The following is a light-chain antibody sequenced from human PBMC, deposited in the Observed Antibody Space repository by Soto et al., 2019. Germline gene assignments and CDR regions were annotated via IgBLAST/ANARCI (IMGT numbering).Light chain of an antibody. CDR2: GAS. J-gene: IGKJ4*01. CDR3: QQANIFPLT. Sequence: DIQLTQSPVSLSASVGDRVTISCRASQGISSWLAWYQQKPGKAPKFLIYGASSLQSGVPSRFSGRGSGTNFTLTISGLQTEDFATYYCQQANIFPLTFGGGTKVDIK. V-gene: IGKV1D-12*01. CDR1: QGISSW.